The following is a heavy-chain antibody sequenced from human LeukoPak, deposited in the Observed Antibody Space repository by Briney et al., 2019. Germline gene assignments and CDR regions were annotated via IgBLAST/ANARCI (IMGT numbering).Heavy chain of an antibody. CDR2: IIPIFGTA. CDR1: GGTFSSYA. CDR3: ARGGDIVVVPAAPTYVAFDI. Sequence: SVKVSCKASGGTFSSYAISWVRQAPGQGLEWMGGIIPIFGTANYAQKFQGRVTITADKSTSTAYMELSSLRSEDTAVYYCARGGDIVVVPAAPTYVAFDIWGQETMVTVSS. J-gene: IGHJ3*02. D-gene: IGHD2-2*01. V-gene: IGHV1-69*06.